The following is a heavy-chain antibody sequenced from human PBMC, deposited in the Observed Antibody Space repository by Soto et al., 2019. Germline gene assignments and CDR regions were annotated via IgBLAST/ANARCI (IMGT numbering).Heavy chain of an antibody. J-gene: IGHJ6*02. D-gene: IGHD1-26*01. V-gene: IGHV1-2*04. CDR1: GYTFTGYY. CDR3: ASSADYYYGMDV. Sequence: ASVKVSCKASGYTFTGYYMHWVRQAPGQGLEWMGWINPNSGGTNYAQKFQGWVTMTRDTSISTAYMELSRLRSDDTAVYYCASSADYYYGMDVWGQGTTVTVSS. CDR2: INPNSGGT.